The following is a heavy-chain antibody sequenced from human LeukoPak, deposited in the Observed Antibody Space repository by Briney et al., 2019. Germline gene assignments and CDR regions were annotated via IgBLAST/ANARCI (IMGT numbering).Heavy chain of an antibody. CDR1: GGTFSSYA. Sequence: SVKVSCKASGGTFSSYAISWVRQAPGQGLEWMGGIIPIFGTANYAQKFQGRVTITADESTSTAYMELSSLRSEDTAVYYCAGAGRAVAGLGIDYWGQGTLVTVSS. V-gene: IGHV1-69*13. D-gene: IGHD6-19*01. CDR3: AGAGRAVAGLGIDY. J-gene: IGHJ4*02. CDR2: IIPIFGTA.